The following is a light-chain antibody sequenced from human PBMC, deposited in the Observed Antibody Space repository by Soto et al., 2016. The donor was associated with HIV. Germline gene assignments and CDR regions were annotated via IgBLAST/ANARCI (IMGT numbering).Light chain of an antibody. J-gene: IGLJ3*02. CDR2: DDT. CDR3: QVWDSGTDHRV. Sequence: SYELAQPPSESVAPGKTARITCGGDNIETKTVHWYQQRPGQAPVLVIYDDTDRPSGIPERFSGSKYGNTATLTITRVEAGDEADYYCQVWDSGTDHRVFGGGTKLTVL. V-gene: IGLV3-21*01. CDR1: NIETKT.